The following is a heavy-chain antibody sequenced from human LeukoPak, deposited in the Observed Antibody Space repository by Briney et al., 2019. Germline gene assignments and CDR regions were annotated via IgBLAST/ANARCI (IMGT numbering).Heavy chain of an antibody. Sequence: GGSLRLSCAASGFTFSGSAMHWVRQASGKGQGWVGRIRSKANSYATAYAASVKGRFTISRDDSKNTAYLQMNSLKTEDTAVYYCTRLPSIPLRGYSGYAVWGQGTLVTVSS. CDR1: GFTFSGSA. V-gene: IGHV3-73*01. CDR2: IRSKANSYAT. CDR3: TRLPSIPLRGYSGYAV. D-gene: IGHD5-12*01. J-gene: IGHJ4*02.